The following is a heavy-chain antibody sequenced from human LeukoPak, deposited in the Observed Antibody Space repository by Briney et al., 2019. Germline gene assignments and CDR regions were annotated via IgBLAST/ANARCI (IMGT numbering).Heavy chain of an antibody. CDR3: ARGYGDLPGYYYYMDV. D-gene: IGHD4-17*01. CDR2: IYTSGST. J-gene: IGHJ6*03. CDR1: GGSISSYY. V-gene: IGHV4-4*07. Sequence: PSETLSLTCTVSGGSISSYYWSLIRQPAGTGLEWIGRIYTSGSTNYNPSLKSRVTMSVDTSKNQFSLKLSSVTAADTAVYYCARGYGDLPGYYYYMDVWGKGTTVTVSS.